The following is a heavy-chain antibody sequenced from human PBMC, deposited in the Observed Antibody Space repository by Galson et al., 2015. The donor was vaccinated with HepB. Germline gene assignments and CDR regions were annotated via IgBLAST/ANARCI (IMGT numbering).Heavy chain of an antibody. D-gene: IGHD2-2*01. J-gene: IGHJ4*02. V-gene: IGHV3-33*01. Sequence: SLRLSCAASGFTFSSYGMHWVRQAPGKGLEWVAVIWYDGSNKYYADSVKGRFTISRDNSKNTLYLQMNSLRAEDTAVYYCAREGYCSSTSCYGIAGVFDCWGQGTLVTVSS. CDR3: AREGYCSSTSCYGIAGVFDC. CDR2: IWYDGSNK. CDR1: GFTFSSYG.